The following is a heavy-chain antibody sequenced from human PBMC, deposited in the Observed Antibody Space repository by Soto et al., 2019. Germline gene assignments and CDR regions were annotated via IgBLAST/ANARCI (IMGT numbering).Heavy chain of an antibody. Sequence: GGSLRLSCAASGFTFSSYAMHWVRQAPGKGLEWVAVISYDGSNKYYADSVKGRFTISRDNSKNTLYLQMNSLRAEDTAVYYCARAYCRVGRCYSGPFDYWGQGSLFTVSS. CDR2: ISYDGSNK. V-gene: IGHV3-30-3*01. CDR1: GFTFSSYA. J-gene: IGHJ4*02. D-gene: IGHD2-15*01. CDR3: ARAYCRVGRCYSGPFDY.